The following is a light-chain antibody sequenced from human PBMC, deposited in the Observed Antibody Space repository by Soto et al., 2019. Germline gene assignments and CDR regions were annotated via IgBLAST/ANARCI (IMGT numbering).Light chain of an antibody. Sequence: QSVLTQPASVSGSPGQSITISCTGTSSDVGSYNLVSWYQQHPGKAPKLMIYEGSKRPSGVSNRFSGSKSGNTASLTISGLQAEDEADYYCCSYVGSSTPHVVFGGGTKLTVL. CDR1: SSDVGSYNL. CDR2: EGS. CDR3: CSYVGSSTPHVV. V-gene: IGLV2-23*01. J-gene: IGLJ2*01.